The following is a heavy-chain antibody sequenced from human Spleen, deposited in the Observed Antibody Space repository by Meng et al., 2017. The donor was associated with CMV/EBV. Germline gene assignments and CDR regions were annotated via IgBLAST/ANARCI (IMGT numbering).Heavy chain of an antibody. V-gene: IGHV4-39*07. J-gene: IGHJ4*02. CDR1: GGSISSSSYY. D-gene: IGHD3-3*01. CDR3: ARTRITIFGVAIAYFDY. CDR2: IYYSGST. Sequence: QVQRQGSGPGLVKPSQTLSLTCTVSGGSISSSSYYWGWIRQPPGKGLEWIGSIYYSGSTYYNPSLKSRVTISVDTSKNQFSLKLSSVTAADTAVYYCARTRITIFGVAIAYFDYWGQGTLVTVSS.